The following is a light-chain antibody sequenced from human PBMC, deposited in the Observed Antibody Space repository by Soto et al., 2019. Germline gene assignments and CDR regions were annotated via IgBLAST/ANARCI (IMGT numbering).Light chain of an antibody. CDR1: SSDVGGYNY. CDR2: DVS. V-gene: IGLV2-14*03. CDR3: SSYTSSSTVV. Sequence: QSVLTQPASVSGSPGQSITISCTGTSSDVGGYNYVSWYQQHPGKAPKLMIYDVSNRPSGVSNRFSATKSGNTASLTISGLQAEDEADYYCSSYTSSSTVVFGGGTKLTLL. J-gene: IGLJ2*01.